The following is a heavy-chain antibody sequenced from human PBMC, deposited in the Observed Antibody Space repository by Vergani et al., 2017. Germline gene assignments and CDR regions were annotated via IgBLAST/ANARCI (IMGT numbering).Heavy chain of an antibody. D-gene: IGHD3-10*01. CDR1: GYSISSGSY. CDR3: ARSGDPEPPYYFDY. Sequence: QVQLQESGPGLVKPSETLSLTCAVSGYSISSGSYWGWIRQPPGKGLECIGSIFYSGSTYYNPSLKSRVTISVDTSKNQFSLKLSSVTAADTAVYYCARSGDPEPPYYFDYWGQGTLVTVSS. CDR2: IFYSGST. J-gene: IGHJ4*02. V-gene: IGHV4-38-2*01.